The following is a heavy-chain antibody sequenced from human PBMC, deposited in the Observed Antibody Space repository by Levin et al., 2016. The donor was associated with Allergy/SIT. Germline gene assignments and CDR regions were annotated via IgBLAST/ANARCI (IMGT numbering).Heavy chain of an antibody. CDR2: IYYSGST. CDR3: ASTPIWFGEPFDY. V-gene: IGHV4-39*01. Sequence: WIRQPPGKGLEWIGSIYYSGSTYYNPSLKSRVTISVDTSKNQFSLKLSSVTAADTAVYYCASTPIWFGEPFDYWGQGTLVTVSS. D-gene: IGHD3-10*01. J-gene: IGHJ4*02.